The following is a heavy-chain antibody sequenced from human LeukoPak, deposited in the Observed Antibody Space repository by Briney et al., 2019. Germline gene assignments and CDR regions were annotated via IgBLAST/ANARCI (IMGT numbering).Heavy chain of an antibody. D-gene: IGHD4-23*01. Sequence: GESLKISRKGSGYSFSTYWIGWVRQMPGKGLEWMGIIYPGDSDTTYRPSFQGQVTISADKSISTAYLQWSSLKASDTAMYYCARRGNGSSFDYWGQGTLATVSS. J-gene: IGHJ4*02. CDR1: GYSFSTYW. CDR2: IYPGDSDT. V-gene: IGHV5-51*01. CDR3: ARRGNGSSFDY.